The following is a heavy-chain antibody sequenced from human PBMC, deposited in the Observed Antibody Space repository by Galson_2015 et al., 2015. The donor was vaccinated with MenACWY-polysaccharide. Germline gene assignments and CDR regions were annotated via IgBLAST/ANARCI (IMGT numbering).Heavy chain of an antibody. CDR1: GFTFSSYA. D-gene: IGHD6-13*01. J-gene: IGHJ4*02. CDR2: ISYDGSNK. Sequence: SLRLSCAASGFTFSSYAMHWVRQAPGKGLEWVAVISYDGSNKYYADSVKGRFTISRDNSKNTLYLQMNSLRAEDTAVYCCAREGIAAAHSSIDYWGQGTLVTVSS. CDR3: AREGIAAAHSSIDY. V-gene: IGHV3-30-3*01.